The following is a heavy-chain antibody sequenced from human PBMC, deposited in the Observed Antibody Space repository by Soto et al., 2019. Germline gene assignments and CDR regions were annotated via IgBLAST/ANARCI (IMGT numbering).Heavy chain of an antibody. CDR3: ASHSESYWCSYRGMHV. Sequence: TSETLSLTCTVSGGSISSSSYYWGWIRQPPGKGLERIGTIYYIGGTYYNPFLKSHVTISGDRSKNQFSLKLSSVTAADPAVYYCASHSESYWCSYRGMHVYGKGSRGTTSS. V-gene: IGHV4-39*01. CDR1: GGSISSSSYY. J-gene: IGHJ6*04. CDR2: IYYIGGT. D-gene: IGHD1-26*01.